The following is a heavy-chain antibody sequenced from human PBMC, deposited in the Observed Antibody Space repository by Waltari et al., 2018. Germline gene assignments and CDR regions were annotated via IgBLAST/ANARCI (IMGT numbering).Heavy chain of an antibody. D-gene: IGHD2-15*01. CDR2: IRNSGGNT. V-gene: IGHV3-23*01. CDR1: GFSFSNYD. CDR3: TSWRVVAGTGWFDS. J-gene: IGHJ5*01. Sequence: EVQLLESGGGLVQPGGSLGLSCAASGFSFSNYDMAWVRQAPGKGLEWVSGIRNSGGNTYYGDSVKGRFAISRDNSRNTLHLQMNGLRAEDTAIYYCTSWRVVAGTGWFDSWGQGTLVTVSS.